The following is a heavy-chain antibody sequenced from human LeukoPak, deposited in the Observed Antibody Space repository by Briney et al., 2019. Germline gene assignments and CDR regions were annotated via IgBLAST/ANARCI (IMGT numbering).Heavy chain of an antibody. Sequence: EASVKVSCKASGGTFSSYAISWVRQAPGQGLEWMGGIIPIFGTANYAQKFQGRVTITTDESTSTAYMELSSLRSEDTAVYYCARDRVVNIAAAGTGLGAFDIWGQGTMVTVSS. V-gene: IGHV1-69*05. D-gene: IGHD6-13*01. CDR2: IIPIFGTA. J-gene: IGHJ3*02. CDR1: GGTFSSYA. CDR3: ARDRVVNIAAAGTGLGAFDI.